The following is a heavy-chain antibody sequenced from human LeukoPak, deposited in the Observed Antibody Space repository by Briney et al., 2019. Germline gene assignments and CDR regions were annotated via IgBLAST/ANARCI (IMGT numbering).Heavy chain of an antibody. V-gene: IGHV3-11*04. CDR1: GFTFSDYY. CDR2: IDSSGSTI. CDR3: ARRDCDSIKCRGSNWFDP. J-gene: IGHJ5*02. D-gene: IGHD3-22*01. Sequence: GGSLRLSCAASGFTFSDYYMSWIRQAPGKGLEWVAYIDSSGSTIYYAESVKGRFTISRDNAKNSLYLQMNSLRAEDTAVYYCARRDCDSIKCRGSNWFDPWGQGTLVSVSS.